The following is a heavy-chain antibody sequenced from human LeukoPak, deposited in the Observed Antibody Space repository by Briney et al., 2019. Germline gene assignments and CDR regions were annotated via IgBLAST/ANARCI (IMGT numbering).Heavy chain of an antibody. D-gene: IGHD2-21*01. CDR3: TPVMVEDRGF. J-gene: IGHJ4*02. CDR1: GFIFNKAC. V-gene: IGHV3-15*01. CDR2: IKSNNDGGTT. Sequence: GGSLRLSCAASGFIFNKACMNWVRQAPGKGREWVGRIKSNNDGGTTDYASPVEGRFIISRDDSKNTIYLQMNRLIIDDTANYYCTPVMVEDRGFWGQGTLVTVSS.